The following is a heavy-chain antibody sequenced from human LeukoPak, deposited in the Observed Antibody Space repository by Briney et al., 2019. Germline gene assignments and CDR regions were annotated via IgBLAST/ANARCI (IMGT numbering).Heavy chain of an antibody. V-gene: IGHV3-48*03. CDR1: GFTFSSYE. CDR3: ARSNRDAFDM. J-gene: IGHJ3*02. D-gene: IGHD2/OR15-2a*01. CDR2: ISSSGTTK. Sequence: GGFLRLSCAASGFTFSSYEMNWVRQGPGKGLEWVSYISSSGTTKYYADSVKGRFTLSRDNAKKSLSLQMNSLRAEDTAIYYCARSNRDAFDMWGQGTVVTVSS.